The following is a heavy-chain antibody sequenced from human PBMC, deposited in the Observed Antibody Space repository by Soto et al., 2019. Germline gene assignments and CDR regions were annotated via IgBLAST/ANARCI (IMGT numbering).Heavy chain of an antibody. CDR3: ARDRSTMVRGVISFWWFDP. V-gene: IGHV1-18*01. J-gene: IGHJ5*02. D-gene: IGHD3-10*01. CDR2: ISAYNGNT. Sequence: ASVKVSCKASGYTFTSYGISWVRQAPGQGLEWMGWISAYNGNTNYAQKLQGRVTMTTDTSTSTAYMELRSLRSDDTAVYYCARDRSTMVRGVISFWWFDPWGQGTLVTVSS. CDR1: GYTFTSYG.